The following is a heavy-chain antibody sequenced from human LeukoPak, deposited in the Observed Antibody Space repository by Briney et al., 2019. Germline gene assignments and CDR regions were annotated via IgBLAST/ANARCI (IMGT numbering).Heavy chain of an antibody. CDR3: AKVRSAYYSYYGMDV. Sequence: GGSLRLSCAASGFTFSDYYMSWIRQAPGKGLEWVSYISGSVSTIYYADSVKGRFTISRDNSKNTLYLQMNSLRAEDTAVYYCAKVRSAYYSYYGMDVWGQGTTVTVSS. V-gene: IGHV3-11*01. J-gene: IGHJ6*02. CDR1: GFTFSDYY. CDR2: ISGSVSTI.